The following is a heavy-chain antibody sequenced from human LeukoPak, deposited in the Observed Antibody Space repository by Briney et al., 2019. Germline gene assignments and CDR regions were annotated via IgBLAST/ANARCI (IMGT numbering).Heavy chain of an antibody. CDR1: GFTFSSYA. D-gene: IGHD3-10*01. CDR3: ARDALLHFYGSGSYSENAFDF. J-gene: IGHJ3*01. Sequence: GGSLRLSCAASGFTFSSYAIHWVRQAPGKGLEWVAVILYDGSNKYYADSVKGRFTLSRDNSKNTLYLQMSSLRAEDTAMYYCARDALLHFYGSGSYSENAFDFWGQGTMVTVSS. V-gene: IGHV3-30*04. CDR2: ILYDGSNK.